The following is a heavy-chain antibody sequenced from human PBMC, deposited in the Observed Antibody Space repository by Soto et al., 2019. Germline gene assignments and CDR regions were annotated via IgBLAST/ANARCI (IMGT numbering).Heavy chain of an antibody. D-gene: IGHD1-26*01. V-gene: IGHV3-74*01. CDR3: VRVASGTYNWFDP. CDR1: GFTFNNYW. CDR2: INPDGRRI. J-gene: IGHJ5*02. Sequence: GGSLRLSCAASGFTFNNYWMHRVRQAPGKGLVWVSRINPDGRRINYADFVKGRFTITRGNAKNTAYLQMNSLGAEDTAVYYCVRVASGTYNWFDPWGQGALVTVSS.